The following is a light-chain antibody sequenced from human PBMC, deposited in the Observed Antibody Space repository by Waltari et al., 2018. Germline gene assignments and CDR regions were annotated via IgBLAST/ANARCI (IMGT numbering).Light chain of an antibody. CDR3: QQYNSYWT. Sequence: DIQMTQSPSTLSASVGDRVTITCRASQSISRSLAWYQQKAGKPPKLLIYKASSLESGVPSRFSCSGSGTEFTLTISSLQPDDFATYYCQQYNSYWTFGQGTKVEI. J-gene: IGKJ1*01. V-gene: IGKV1-5*03. CDR2: KAS. CDR1: QSISRS.